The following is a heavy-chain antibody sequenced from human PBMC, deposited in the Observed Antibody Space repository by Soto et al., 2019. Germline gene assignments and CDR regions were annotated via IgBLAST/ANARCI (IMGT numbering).Heavy chain of an antibody. CDR2: ISGSGGST. CDR1: GFTFSSYA. Sequence: LRLSCAASGFTFSSYAMSWVRQAPGKGLEWVSAISGSGGSTYYADSVKGRFTISRDNSKNTLYLQMNSLRAEDTAVYYCAKEAYYYDSSGPGYFDYWGQGTLVTVSS. CDR3: AKEAYYYDSSGPGYFDY. J-gene: IGHJ4*02. D-gene: IGHD3-22*01. V-gene: IGHV3-23*01.